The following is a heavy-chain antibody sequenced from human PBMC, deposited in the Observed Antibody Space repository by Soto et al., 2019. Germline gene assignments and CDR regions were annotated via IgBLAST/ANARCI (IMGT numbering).Heavy chain of an antibody. CDR2: IYDNGTT. CDR3: VRPLPSGRNYGLDV. V-gene: IGHV3-53*01. CDR1: GLTVRNPY. Sequence: GGSLKLSCAASGLTVRNPYMAGVRKAPGMGMEWVSVIYDNGTTYYADSVKGLVTISRDTSTNTLSLQMDSLRAEDTAVYYCVRPLPSGRNYGLDVWGQGTTVTVSS. D-gene: IGHD3-10*01. J-gene: IGHJ6*02.